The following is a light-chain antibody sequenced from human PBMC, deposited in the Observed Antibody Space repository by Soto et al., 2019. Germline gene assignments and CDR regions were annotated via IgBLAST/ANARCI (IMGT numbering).Light chain of an antibody. CDR3: QHYNSYSEA. CDR2: KAS. J-gene: IGKJ1*01. CDR1: QTISSS. V-gene: IGKV1-5*03. Sequence: IQGTQSPSTLSGSVGDRVTITFRASQTISSSLAWYQQKPGKAPKLLIYKASTLKSGVPSRFSGSGSGTEFTLTISSLQPDDFATYYRQHYNSYSEAFGQGTKVDIK.